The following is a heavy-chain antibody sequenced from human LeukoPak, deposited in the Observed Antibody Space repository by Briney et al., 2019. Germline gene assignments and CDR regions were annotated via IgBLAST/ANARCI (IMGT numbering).Heavy chain of an antibody. D-gene: IGHD3-22*01. Sequence: PGGSLRLSCAASGFTFDDYAMHWVRQAPGKGLEWVSGISWNSGSIGYADSVKGRFTISRDNAKNSLYLQMNSLRAEDTALYYCAKGDRYDYDSSGCFDYWGQGTLVTVSS. CDR1: GFTFDDYA. CDR3: AKGDRYDYDSSGCFDY. J-gene: IGHJ4*02. CDR2: ISWNSGSI. V-gene: IGHV3-9*01.